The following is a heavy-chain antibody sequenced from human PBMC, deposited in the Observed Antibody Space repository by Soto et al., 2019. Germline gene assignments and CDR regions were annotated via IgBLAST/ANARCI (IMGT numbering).Heavy chain of an antibody. V-gene: IGHV1-18*01. CDR2: LSAYDGNT. J-gene: IGHJ4*02. CDR3: AGVHGDIDY. Sequence: AAVKVSCKDCGCTFTSYGISWVRQAPGQELEWMGWLSAYDGNTNYAQKLQGRVTMTTDTSTSTAHMELRSLRSDDTAVYYCAGVHGDIDYWGQGTLVTVSS. D-gene: IGHD4-17*01. CDR1: GCTFTSYG.